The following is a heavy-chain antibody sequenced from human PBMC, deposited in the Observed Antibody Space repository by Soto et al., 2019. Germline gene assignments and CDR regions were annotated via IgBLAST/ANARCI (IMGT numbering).Heavy chain of an antibody. D-gene: IGHD2-2*01. J-gene: IGHJ6*03. CDR2: YGGSGGST. V-gene: IGHV3-23*01. CDR1: GFTFSTYG. Sequence: DVQLLESGGGLVQRGGSLRLSCAASGFTFSTYGMTWVRQAPGKGLEWVSYGGSGGSTYYADSVKGRFTISRDNSKNTPYLPRSSRRAADTAVYYWVKIRSRSYHYYYMDVWGTGTAVNASS. CDR3: VKIRSRSYHYYYMDV.